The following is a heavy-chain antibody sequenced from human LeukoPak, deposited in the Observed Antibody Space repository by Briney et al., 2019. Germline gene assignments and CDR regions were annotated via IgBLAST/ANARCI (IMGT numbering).Heavy chain of an antibody. CDR1: GGTFSSYA. Sequence: SVKVSCKASGGTFSSYAISWVRQAPGQGLEWMGRFIPIFGTANYAQKFQARVTITTDESTSTAYMELSSLRSEDTAVYYCASRYNWNYDWFDPWGQGTLVTVSS. CDR2: FIPIFGTA. V-gene: IGHV1-69*05. D-gene: IGHD1-7*01. J-gene: IGHJ5*02. CDR3: ASRYNWNYDWFDP.